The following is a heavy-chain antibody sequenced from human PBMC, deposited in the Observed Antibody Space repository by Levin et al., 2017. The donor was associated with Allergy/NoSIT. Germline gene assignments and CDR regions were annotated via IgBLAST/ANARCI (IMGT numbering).Heavy chain of an antibody. CDR2: IKSKTDGGTT. V-gene: IGHV3-15*01. J-gene: IGHJ6*02. CDR1: GFTFSNAW. D-gene: IGHD1-1*01. CDR3: TTRANWNPFYNYGMDV. Sequence: GGSLRLSCAASGFTFSNAWMSWVRQAPGKGLEWVGRIKSKTDGGTTDYAAPVKGRFTISRDDSKNTLYLQMNSLKTEDTAVYYCTTRANWNPFYNYGMDVWGQGTTVTVSS.